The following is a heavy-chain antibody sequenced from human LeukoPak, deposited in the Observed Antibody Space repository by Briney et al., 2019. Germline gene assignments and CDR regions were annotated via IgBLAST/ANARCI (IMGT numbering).Heavy chain of an antibody. V-gene: IGHV4-61*05. D-gene: IGHD6-13*01. J-gene: IGHJ3*02. Sequence: KASETLSLTCTVSGGSISSSSYYWGWIRQPPGKGLEWIGYIYYSGSTNYNPSLKSRVTISVDTSKNQFSLKLSSVTAADTAVYYCARVAAAGYAFDIWGQGTMVTVSS. CDR2: IYYSGST. CDR3: ARVAAAGYAFDI. CDR1: GGSISSSSYY.